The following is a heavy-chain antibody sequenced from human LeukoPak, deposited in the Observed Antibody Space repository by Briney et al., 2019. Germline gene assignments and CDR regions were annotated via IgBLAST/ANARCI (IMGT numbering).Heavy chain of an antibody. CDR3: ARALGAVAGPKDAFDI. V-gene: IGHV1-8*03. D-gene: IGHD6-19*01. CDR1: GYTFTSYD. J-gene: IGHJ3*02. Sequence: GASVKVSCKTSGYTFTSYDINWVRQATGQGLEYMGWMNPNSGNTGYAKKFQGRVSITRNTSISTAYMELSSLRSEDTAVYYCARALGAVAGPKDAFDIWGQGTMVTVSS. CDR2: MNPNSGNT.